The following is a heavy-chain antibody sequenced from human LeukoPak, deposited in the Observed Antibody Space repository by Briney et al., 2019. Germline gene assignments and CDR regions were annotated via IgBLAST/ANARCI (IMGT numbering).Heavy chain of an antibody. D-gene: IGHD3-22*01. Sequence: AGGSLRLSCAASGFTFDDYGMSWVRQPPGKGLEWVSGINWNGGSTGYADSVKGRFTISRDNAKNSLYLQMNSLRAEDTALYYCARGNYYDSSGYLYYWGQGTLVTVSS. CDR3: ARGNYYDSSGYLYY. CDR2: INWNGGST. V-gene: IGHV3-20*04. CDR1: GFTFDDYG. J-gene: IGHJ4*02.